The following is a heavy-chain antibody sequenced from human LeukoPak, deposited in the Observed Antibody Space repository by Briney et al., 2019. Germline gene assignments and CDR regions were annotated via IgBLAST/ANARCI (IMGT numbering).Heavy chain of an antibody. J-gene: IGHJ4*02. CDR1: GGSISSSSYY. CDR2: IYYSGST. D-gene: IGHD5-18*01. V-gene: IGHV4-39*07. CDR3: ARVPGLSTAMVTGVDY. Sequence: SETLSLTCTVSGGSISSSSYYWGWIRQPPGKGLERIGSIYYSGSTYYNPSLKSRVTISVDTSKNQFSLKLSSVTAADTAVYYCARVPGLSTAMVTGVDYWGQGTLVTVSS.